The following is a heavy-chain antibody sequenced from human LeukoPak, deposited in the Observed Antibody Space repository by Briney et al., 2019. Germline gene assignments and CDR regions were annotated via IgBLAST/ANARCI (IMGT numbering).Heavy chain of an antibody. J-gene: IGHJ4*02. Sequence: ASVKVSCKASGYTFTGYYMHWVRQAPGQGLEWMGWINPNSGGTNYAQKFQGRVTMTRDTSISTAYMELSRLRSDDTAVYYCARDQIVVVVADLFVYWGQGTLVTVSS. CDR3: ARDQIVVVVADLFVY. CDR1: GYTFTGYY. V-gene: IGHV1-2*02. CDR2: INPNSGGT. D-gene: IGHD2-15*01.